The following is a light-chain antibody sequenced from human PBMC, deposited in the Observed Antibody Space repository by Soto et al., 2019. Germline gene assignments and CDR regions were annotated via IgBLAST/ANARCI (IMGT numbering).Light chain of an antibody. CDR2: GAS. CDR1: QSVSSSY. CDR3: QQYGSSRWT. Sequence: EIVLTQSPGTLSLSPGERATLSCRASQSVSSSYLAWYQQKPGQAPRLLIYGASSRATGIPDRFSGSGSGTDFTLPIRRLEPEDFAVYYCQQYGSSRWTFGQGTKVEIK. J-gene: IGKJ1*01. V-gene: IGKV3-20*01.